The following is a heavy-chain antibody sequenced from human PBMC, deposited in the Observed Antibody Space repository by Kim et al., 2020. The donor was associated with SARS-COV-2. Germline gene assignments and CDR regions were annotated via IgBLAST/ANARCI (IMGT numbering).Heavy chain of an antibody. CDR1: GGSISSSSYY. D-gene: IGHD3-3*01. Sequence: PETLSLTCTVSGGSISSSSYYWGWIRQPPGKGLEWIGSIYYSGSTYYNPSLKSRVTISVDTSKNQFSLKLSSVTAADTAVYYCAIHSLYYDFWSGYYSWPAYWGQGTLVTVSS. V-gene: IGHV4-39*01. CDR3: AIHSLYYDFWSGYYSWPAY. CDR2: IYYSGST. J-gene: IGHJ4*02.